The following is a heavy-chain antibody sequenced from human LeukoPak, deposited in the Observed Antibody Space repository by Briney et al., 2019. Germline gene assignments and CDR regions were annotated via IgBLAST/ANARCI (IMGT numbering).Heavy chain of an antibody. CDR3: ARSLRFSDYYYYYGMDV. CDR1: GYTFTSYD. CDR2: MNPNSGNT. J-gene: IGHJ6*02. V-gene: IGHV1-8*01. Sequence: ASVKVSCKASGYTFTSYDINRVRQATGQGLEWMGWMNPNSGNTGYAQKFQGRVTMTRNTSISTAYMELSSLRSEDTAVYYCARSLRFSDYYYYYGMDVWGQGTTVTVSS. D-gene: IGHD3-3*01.